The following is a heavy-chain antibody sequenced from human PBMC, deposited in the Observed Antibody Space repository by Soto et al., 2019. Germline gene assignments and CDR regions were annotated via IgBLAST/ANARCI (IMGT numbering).Heavy chain of an antibody. V-gene: IGHV4-4*07. CDR2: IYSSGNT. CDR1: GGTISGYY. CDR3: ARGQRFSDWFDP. D-gene: IGHD3-3*01. Sequence: SETLSLTCSVSGGTISGYYWTWIRQPAGKGLEWIGRIYSSGNTRYNPSLQSRVTMSLDTSNNQFSLRLTSVTAADTAVYYCARGQRFSDWFDPWGQGTLVTVSS. J-gene: IGHJ5*02.